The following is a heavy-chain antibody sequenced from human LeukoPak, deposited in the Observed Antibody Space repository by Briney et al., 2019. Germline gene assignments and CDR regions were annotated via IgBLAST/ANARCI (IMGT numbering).Heavy chain of an antibody. CDR1: GGSISSGDYY. Sequence: PSQTLSLTCTVSGGSISSGDYYWSWIRQPPGKGLEWIGYIYYSGSTYYNPSLKSRVTISVDTSKNQFSLKLSSVTAADTAVYYCARAWGDYYGMDVWGKGTTVTVSS. J-gene: IGHJ6*04. D-gene: IGHD1-26*01. V-gene: IGHV4-30-4*01. CDR2: IYYSGST. CDR3: ARAWGDYYGMDV.